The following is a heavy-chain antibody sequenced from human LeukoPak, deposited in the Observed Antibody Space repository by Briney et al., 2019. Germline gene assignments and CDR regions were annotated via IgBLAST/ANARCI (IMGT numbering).Heavy chain of an antibody. Sequence: GGSLRPSCSASGFTFSSYAMHWVGQAPGKGLEYVSAISSNGGSTYYADSVKGRFTISRDNSKNTLYLQMSSLRAEDTAVYYCVKALRGYSGYDLGYYYGMDVWGKGTTVTVSS. V-gene: IGHV3-64D*06. D-gene: IGHD5-12*01. CDR3: VKALRGYSGYDLGYYYGMDV. CDR2: ISSNGGST. CDR1: GFTFSSYA. J-gene: IGHJ6*04.